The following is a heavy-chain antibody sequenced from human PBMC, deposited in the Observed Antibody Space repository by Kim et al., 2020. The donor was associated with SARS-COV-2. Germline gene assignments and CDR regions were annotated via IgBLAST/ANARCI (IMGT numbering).Heavy chain of an antibody. CDR1: GGSLTNYY. CDR2: IYSSGST. V-gene: IGHV4-59*13. J-gene: IGHJ5*02. Sequence: SETLSLTCTVSGGSLTNYYWNWVRQRPGKGLEWIGYIYSSGSTHYSPSLKSRVAMSRDPSKNQVSLKLTSVTAADTAIYYCTRAREGSSPRGFDPWGQGTLVTVSS. CDR3: TRAREGSSPRGFDP. D-gene: IGHD6-19*01.